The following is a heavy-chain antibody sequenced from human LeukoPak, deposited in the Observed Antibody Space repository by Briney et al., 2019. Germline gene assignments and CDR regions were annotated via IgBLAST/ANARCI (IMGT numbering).Heavy chain of an antibody. CDR2: IIPIFGTA. CDR3: ARDKQATCSYNWFDP. V-gene: IGHV1-69*13. Sequence: GASLKVSCKASGCTFSSYAISWVRQAPGQGLEWMGGIIPIFGTANYAQKCQGRVTITADESTSTAYMELSSLRSEDTAVYYCARDKQATCSYNWFDPWGQGTLVTVSS. J-gene: IGHJ5*02. CDR1: GCTFSSYA. D-gene: IGHD1-26*01.